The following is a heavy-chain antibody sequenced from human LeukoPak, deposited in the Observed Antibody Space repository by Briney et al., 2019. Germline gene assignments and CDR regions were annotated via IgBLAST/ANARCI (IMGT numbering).Heavy chain of an antibody. J-gene: IGHJ3*02. CDR3: ARKSLYCSSTSCLSGAFDI. Sequence: ASVKVSCKASGYTFTGYYMHWVRQAPGQGLEWMGWINPNSGGTNYAQKFQGWVTMTRDTSISTAYMELSRLRSDDTAVYYCARKSLYCSSTSCLSGAFDIWGQGTMVTVSS. D-gene: IGHD2-2*01. CDR1: GYTFTGYY. CDR2: INPNSGGT. V-gene: IGHV1-2*04.